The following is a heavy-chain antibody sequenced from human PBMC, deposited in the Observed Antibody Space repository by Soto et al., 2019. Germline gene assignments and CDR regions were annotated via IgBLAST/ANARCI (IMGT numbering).Heavy chain of an antibody. V-gene: IGHV3-23*01. CDR1: GFTFGTPD. Sequence: QLLKSGGGLVQPGGSLTLSCAASGFTFGTPDMSWVRQAPGEGLEWVSTIDGSGGITYYADSVKGRFTISRDNSRNTVDLQMNSLRGDDTALYYCVKNSGWFNTWGQGALVTVSS. J-gene: IGHJ5*02. CDR3: VKNSGWFNT. D-gene: IGHD3-10*01. CDR2: IDGSGGIT.